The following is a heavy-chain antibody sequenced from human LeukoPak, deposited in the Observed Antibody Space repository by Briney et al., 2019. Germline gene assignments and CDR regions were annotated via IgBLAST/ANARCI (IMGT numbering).Heavy chain of an antibody. J-gene: IGHJ4*02. V-gene: IGHV3-30*18. CDR3: AKDHYYYGSGFDY. D-gene: IGHD3-10*01. CDR1: GFTFRSYG. CDR2: ISYDGTNT. Sequence: GGSLRLSCAASGFTFRSYGIHWVRQAPGKGLEWVAVISYDGTNTFYADSVKGRFTVSRDNSENTVYLQMNSLRAEDTAVYYCAKDHYYYGSGFDYWGQGTLVTVSS.